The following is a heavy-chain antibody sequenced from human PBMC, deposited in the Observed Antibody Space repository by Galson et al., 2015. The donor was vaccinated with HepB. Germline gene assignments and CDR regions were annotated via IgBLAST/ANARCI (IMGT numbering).Heavy chain of an antibody. CDR2: IWYDGSNK. Sequence: SLRLSCAASGFTFSSYGMHWVRQAPGKGLEWVAVIWYDGSNKYYADSVKGRFTISRDNSKNTLYLQMNSLRAEDTAVYYCARGGVTTSTHYYYYYMDVWGKGTTVTVSS. CDR1: GFTFSSYG. V-gene: IGHV3-33*01. D-gene: IGHD4-11*01. J-gene: IGHJ6*03. CDR3: ARGGVTTSTHYYYYYMDV.